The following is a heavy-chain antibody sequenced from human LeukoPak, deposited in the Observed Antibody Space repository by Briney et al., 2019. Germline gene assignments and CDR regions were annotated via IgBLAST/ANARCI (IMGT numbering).Heavy chain of an antibody. V-gene: IGHV4-34*01. Sequence: SETLSLTCAVYGGSFSGYYWSWIRQPPGKGLEWIGEINHSGSTNYNPSLKSRVTISVDTSKNQFSLKLSSVTAADTAVYYCARTSIAAACFDYWGQGTLVTVSS. CDR1: GGSFSGYY. D-gene: IGHD6-13*01. CDR2: INHSGST. J-gene: IGHJ4*02. CDR3: ARTSIAAACFDY.